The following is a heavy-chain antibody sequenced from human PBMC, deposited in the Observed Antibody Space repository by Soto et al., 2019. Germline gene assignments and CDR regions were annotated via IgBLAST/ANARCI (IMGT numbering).Heavy chain of an antibody. D-gene: IGHD2-2*01. CDR3: VTAHCSSTRCYYYYGMDV. Sequence: SVKVSCKASGGTFSSYAISWVRQAPGQGLEWMGGIIPIFGETIYAQKFQGRVTMTEDTSTDTAYMELSSLRSEDTAVYYCVTAHCSSTRCYYYYGMDVWGQGTTVTVSS. CDR1: GGTFSSYA. V-gene: IGHV1-69*06. CDR2: IIPIFGET. J-gene: IGHJ6*02.